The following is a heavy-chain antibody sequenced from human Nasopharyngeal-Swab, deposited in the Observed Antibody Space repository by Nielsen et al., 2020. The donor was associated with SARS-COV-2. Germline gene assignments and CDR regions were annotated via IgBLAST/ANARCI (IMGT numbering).Heavy chain of an antibody. CDR2: IYYSGST. Sequence: SETLSLTCTVSGASLSSYYWSWIRQPPGKGLEWIGYIYYSGSTNYNPSLKSRVTISVDTSKNQFSLKLSSVTAANTAVYYCARAQYSGYDYYYYMDVWGKGTTVTVSS. CDR1: GASLSSYY. D-gene: IGHD5-12*01. J-gene: IGHJ6*03. V-gene: IGHV4-59*01. CDR3: ARAQYSGYDYYYYMDV.